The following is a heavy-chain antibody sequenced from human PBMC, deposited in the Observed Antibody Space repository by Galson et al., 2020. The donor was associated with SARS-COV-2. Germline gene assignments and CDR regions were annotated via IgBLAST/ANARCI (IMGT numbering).Heavy chain of an antibody. J-gene: IGHJ3*02. D-gene: IGHD7-27*01. V-gene: IGHV3-66*01. CDR1: GFTVSSNY. CDR3: ARDYELGRGRHDAFDI. CDR2: IYSGGST. Sequence: GGSLRLSCAASGFTVSSNYMSWVRQAPGKGLEWVSVIYSGGSTYYADSVKGRFTISRDNSKNTLYLQMNSLRAEDTAVYYCARDYELGRGRHDAFDIWGQGTMVTVSS.